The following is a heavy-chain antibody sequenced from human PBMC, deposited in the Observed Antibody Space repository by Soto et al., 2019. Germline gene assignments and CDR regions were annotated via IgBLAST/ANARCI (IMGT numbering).Heavy chain of an antibody. Sequence: SETLSLTCTVSGGSISSSSYYWGWIRQPPGKGLEWIGSIYYSGSTYYNPSLKSRVTISVDTSKNQFSLKLSSVTAADTAVYYCASLPIAAAGTYHYYGMDVWGQGTTVTVSS. CDR1: GGSISSSSYY. V-gene: IGHV4-39*01. CDR3: ASLPIAAAGTYHYYGMDV. J-gene: IGHJ6*02. D-gene: IGHD6-13*01. CDR2: IYYSGST.